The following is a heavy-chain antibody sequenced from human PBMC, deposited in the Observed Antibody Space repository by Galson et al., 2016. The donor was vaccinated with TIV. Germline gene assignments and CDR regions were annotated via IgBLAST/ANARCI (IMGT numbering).Heavy chain of an antibody. Sequence: SLRLSCAASGFTFGHYAVNWFRQAPGKGLEWVGFITSKTYGATTEYAASVKGRFTISRDDSRKIAYLQMNSLKTEDTAVYYCTRTAMRSTRNAFDIWGQGRVVTVSS. J-gene: IGHJ3*02. V-gene: IGHV3-49*03. CDR3: TRTAMRSTRNAFDI. CDR2: ITSKTYGATT. D-gene: IGHD1-14*01. CDR1: GFTFGHYA.